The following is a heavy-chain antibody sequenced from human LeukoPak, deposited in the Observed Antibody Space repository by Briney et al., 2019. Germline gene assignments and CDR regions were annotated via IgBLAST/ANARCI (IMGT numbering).Heavy chain of an antibody. Sequence: GESLKISCKGSGYSFTSYWIGWVRQMPGKGLEWMGIIYPGDSDTRYSPSFQGQVTISADKSTSTAYLQWSSLKASDTAMYYCARTSRDGYDYNAFDIWGQGTMVTVSS. J-gene: IGHJ3*02. CDR2: IYPGDSDT. D-gene: IGHD5-24*01. CDR3: ARTSRDGYDYNAFDI. CDR1: GYSFTSYW. V-gene: IGHV5-51*01.